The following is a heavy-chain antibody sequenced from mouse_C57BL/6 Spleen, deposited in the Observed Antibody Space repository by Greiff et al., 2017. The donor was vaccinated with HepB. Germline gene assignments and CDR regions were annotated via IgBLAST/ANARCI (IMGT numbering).Heavy chain of an antibody. J-gene: IGHJ1*03. CDR2: FHPYNDDT. V-gene: IGHV1-47*01. CDR3: ARGYYYGSSGWYFDV. CDR1: GYTFTTYP. D-gene: IGHD1-1*01. Sequence: QVQLKQSGAELVKPGASVKMSCKASGYTFTTYPIEWMKQNHGKSLEWIGNFHPYNDDTKYNEKFKGKATLTVEKSSSTVYLELSRLTSDDSAVYYCARGYYYGSSGWYFDVWGTGTTVTVSS.